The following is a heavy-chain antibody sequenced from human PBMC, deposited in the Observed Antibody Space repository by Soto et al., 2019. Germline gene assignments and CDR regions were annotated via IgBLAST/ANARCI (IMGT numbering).Heavy chain of an antibody. CDR3: VRSRLRRPVAAFDI. J-gene: IGHJ3*02. D-gene: IGHD4-17*01. CDR1: GGSISSSSYY. V-gene: IGHV4-39*01. Sequence: SETLSLTCTVSGGSISSSSYYWGWIRQPPGKGLEWIGTIYYSGSTYYKPSLKSRVTISVDTSKNQFSLKLSSVSATDTAVYYCVRSRLRRPVAAFDIWGQGTLVTVS. CDR2: IYYSGST.